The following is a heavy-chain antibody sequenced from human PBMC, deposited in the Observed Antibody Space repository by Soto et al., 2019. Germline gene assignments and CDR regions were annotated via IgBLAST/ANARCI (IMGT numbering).Heavy chain of an antibody. CDR3: ARPVDTAMVTGSPHDAFDI. D-gene: IGHD5-18*01. V-gene: IGHV4-34*01. J-gene: IGHJ3*02. Sequence: SETLSLTCAVYGGSFSGYYWSWIRQPPGKGLEWIGEINHSGSTNYNPSLKSRVTISVDTSKNQFSLKLSSVTAADTAVYYCARPVDTAMVTGSPHDAFDIWGQGTMVTVSS. CDR1: GGSFSGYY. CDR2: INHSGST.